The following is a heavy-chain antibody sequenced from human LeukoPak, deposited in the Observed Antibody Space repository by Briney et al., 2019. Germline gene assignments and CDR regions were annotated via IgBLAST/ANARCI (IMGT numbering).Heavy chain of an antibody. V-gene: IGHV1-46*01. J-gene: IGHJ6*02. D-gene: IGHD5-18*01. CDR2: FNLSGGST. CDR3: ARDGLKNVDTALYYYYGMDV. Sequence: ASVKVSCKASGYTFTIYYMHWVRQAPGQGLEWMGIFNLSGGSTSYAQKFQGRVTMTRDTSTSTVYMELSSLRSEDTAVYYCARDGLKNVDTALYYYYGMDVWGQGTTVTVSS. CDR1: GYTFTIYY.